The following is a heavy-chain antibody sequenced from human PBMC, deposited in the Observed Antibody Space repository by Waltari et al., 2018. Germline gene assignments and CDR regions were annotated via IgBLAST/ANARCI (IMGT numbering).Heavy chain of an antibody. CDR3: ARIALDTDYVGWYFDL. CDR2: IFSNDEN. D-gene: IGHD4-17*01. CDR1: GFPLSNARMG. J-gene: IGHJ2*01. Sequence: QVTLKESGPVLVKPTETLTLTCTVSGFPLSNARMGVSWIRQPPGKALEWVAHIFSNDENSYNTFLKSRLTFSKDTSKNQVVLTMTNMDPVDTATYYCARIALDTDYVGWYFDLWGRGTLVTVSS. V-gene: IGHV2-26*01.